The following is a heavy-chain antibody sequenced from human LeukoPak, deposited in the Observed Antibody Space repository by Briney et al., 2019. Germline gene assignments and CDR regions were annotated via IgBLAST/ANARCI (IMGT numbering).Heavy chain of an antibody. Sequence: ASVKVSCKASGYTFTSCDINWVRQATGQGLEWMGWMNPNSGNTGYAQKFQGRVTMTRNTSISTAYMELSSLRSEDTAVYYCARWVSGSFAEYGMDVWGQGTTVTISS. CDR2: MNPNSGNT. CDR3: ARWVSGSFAEYGMDV. J-gene: IGHJ6*02. V-gene: IGHV1-8*01. D-gene: IGHD1-26*01. CDR1: GYTFTSCD.